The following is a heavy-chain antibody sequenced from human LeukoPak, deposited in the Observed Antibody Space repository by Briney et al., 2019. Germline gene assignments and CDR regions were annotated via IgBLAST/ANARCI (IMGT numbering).Heavy chain of an antibody. D-gene: IGHD3-9*01. CDR1: GGSFSGYY. CDR2: INHSGST. CDR3: ARPYYDISTGQDHDAFDI. Sequence: SETLSLTCAVYGGSFSGYYWSWIRQPPGKGLEWIGEINHSGSTNYNPSLKSRVTISVDTSKNQFSLKLSSVTAADTAVYYCARPYYDISTGQDHDAFDIWGQGTMVTVSS. J-gene: IGHJ3*02. V-gene: IGHV4-34*01.